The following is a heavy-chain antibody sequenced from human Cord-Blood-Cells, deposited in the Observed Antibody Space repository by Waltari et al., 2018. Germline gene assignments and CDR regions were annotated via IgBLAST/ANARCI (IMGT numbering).Heavy chain of an antibody. V-gene: IGHV3-9*01. CDR2: LSCNSGSI. D-gene: IGHD6-6*01. CDR1: GFTFDHYP. Sequence: EVQLVEPGGGLVQAGRSLRLSCAASGFTFDHYPMPSVRRAPGKGLEWVSGLSCNSGSIGYADAVKGRFTISRDNAKNSLYLQMNSLRAEDTALYYCAKEYSSSDDAFDIWGQGTMVTVSS. J-gene: IGHJ3*02. CDR3: AKEYSSSDDAFDI.